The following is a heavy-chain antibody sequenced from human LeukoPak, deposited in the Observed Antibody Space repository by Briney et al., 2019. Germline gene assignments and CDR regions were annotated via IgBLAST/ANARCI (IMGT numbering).Heavy chain of an antibody. CDR3: ARGLGYCSSTSCSTHLDV. Sequence: GGSLRPSCAASGFTFDNYAMHWVRQAPGKGLEWVAVISYDGSNKYYADSVKGRFTISRDNSKNTLYLQMNSLRAEDTAVYYCARGLGYCSSTSCSTHLDVWGQGTTVTVSS. CDR2: ISYDGSNK. J-gene: IGHJ6*02. V-gene: IGHV3-30*01. D-gene: IGHD2-2*02. CDR1: GFTFDNYA.